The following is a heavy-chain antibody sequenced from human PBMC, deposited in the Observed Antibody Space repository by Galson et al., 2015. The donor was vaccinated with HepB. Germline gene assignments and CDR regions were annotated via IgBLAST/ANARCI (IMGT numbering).Heavy chain of an antibody. J-gene: IGHJ3*02. CDR1: GFNVGDHA. Sequence: PLRLYCACYGFNVGDHALNWFRQAPGKGLEWVGFIGSKTYGGTTEYAASVKGRFVISRDDSKNIAYLHMNNLKIEDTAVYFCTRDRWFHAFDMWGQGTLVTVSS. CDR3: TRDRWFHAFDM. D-gene: IGHD3-10*01. CDR2: IGSKTYGGTT. V-gene: IGHV3-49*03.